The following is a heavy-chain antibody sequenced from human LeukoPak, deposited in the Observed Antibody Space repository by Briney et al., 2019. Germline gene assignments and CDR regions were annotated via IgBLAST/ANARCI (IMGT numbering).Heavy chain of an antibody. J-gene: IGHJ4*02. V-gene: IGHV3-23*01. CDR1: GFTFSSYA. CDR2: ISGSGEST. CDR3: AKDGQL. Sequence: GGSLSLSCVVSGFTFSSYAMGWVRPAPGKGLGRVSGISGSGESTYYADSVKGRATISRDNSKNTLYLQMNSLRAGDTALYYCAKDGQLWGQRTLVTVSS. D-gene: IGHD5-24*01.